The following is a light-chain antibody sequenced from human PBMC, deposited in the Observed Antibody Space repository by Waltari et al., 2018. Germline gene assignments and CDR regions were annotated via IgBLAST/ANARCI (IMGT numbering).Light chain of an antibody. CDR1: SSDVGGYNY. Sequence: QSALTQPASVSGSPGQSITISCTGTSSDVGGYNYVSWYQQHPGKAPKLMIFDVRNRPSWVSNRFSGPKSGNTASLTISGLQAEDEADYYCSSYRSSSTLEVFGGGTRLTVL. CDR2: DVR. J-gene: IGLJ3*02. V-gene: IGLV2-14*03. CDR3: SSYRSSSTLEV.